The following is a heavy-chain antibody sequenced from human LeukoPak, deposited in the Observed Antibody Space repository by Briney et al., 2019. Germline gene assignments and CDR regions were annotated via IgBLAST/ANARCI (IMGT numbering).Heavy chain of an antibody. V-gene: IGHV3-48*02. Sequence: PGGSLRLSCAASGFTFSSYNMNWVRQAPGKGLEWVSYISSSSSTIYYADSVKGRFTISRDNAKNSLYLQMNSLRDEDTAVYYCARENFLTYYYDSSAHDAFDIWGQGTMVTVSS. CDR3: ARENFLTYYYDSSAHDAFDI. CDR2: ISSSSSTI. J-gene: IGHJ3*02. CDR1: GFTFSSYN. D-gene: IGHD3-22*01.